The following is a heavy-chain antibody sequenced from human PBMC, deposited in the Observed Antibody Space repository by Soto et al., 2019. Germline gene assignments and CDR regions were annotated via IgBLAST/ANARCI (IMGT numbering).Heavy chain of an antibody. Sequence: ASVKVSCKASGYTFTGYYMHWLRQALGHGLEWMGWINPKSGGTKYAHKFQGRVTMTRDTSTSTAYMELSRIRSDDTAVYYCARKLPMIPVAVSRNDYGGQGTLVTVAS. CDR1: GYTFTGYY. J-gene: IGHJ4*02. CDR3: ARKLPMIPVAVSRNDY. D-gene: IGHD6-19*01. CDR2: INPKSGGT. V-gene: IGHV1-2*07.